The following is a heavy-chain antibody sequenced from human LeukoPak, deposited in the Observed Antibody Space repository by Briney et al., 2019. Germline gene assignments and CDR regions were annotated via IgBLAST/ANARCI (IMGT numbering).Heavy chain of an antibody. CDR1: GDSVSNNSIT. Sequence: SQTLSLTCAISGDSVSNNSITWNWIRQSPSRGLEWLGRTYYRSTWYNDYAVSVRGRITVNPDTSKNQFSLKLSSVTAADTAVYYCARHVTIFGVVTFFDYWGQGTLVTVSS. J-gene: IGHJ4*02. D-gene: IGHD3-3*01. V-gene: IGHV6-1*01. CDR2: TYYRSTWYN. CDR3: ARHVTIFGVVTFFDY.